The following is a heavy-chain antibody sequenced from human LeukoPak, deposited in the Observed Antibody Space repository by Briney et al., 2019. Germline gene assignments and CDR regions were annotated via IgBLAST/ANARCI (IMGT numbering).Heavy chain of an antibody. CDR1: GGTFSSYA. CDR3: ARDRGDSSGYAFDY. V-gene: IGHV1-69*13. Sequence: SVKVSCKASGGTFSSYAISWVRQAPGQGLEWMGGIIPIFGTANYAQKFQGRVTITADESTSTAYMELSSLRSDDTAVYFCARDRGDSSGYAFDYWGQGTLVTVSS. CDR2: IIPIFGTA. J-gene: IGHJ4*02. D-gene: IGHD3-22*01.